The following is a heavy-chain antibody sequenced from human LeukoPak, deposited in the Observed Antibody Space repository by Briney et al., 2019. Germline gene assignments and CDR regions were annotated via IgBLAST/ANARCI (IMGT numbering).Heavy chain of an antibody. CDR3: ARDGRYGNFDF. V-gene: IGHV3-74*01. CDR1: GFTFSTYW. J-gene: IGHJ4*02. CDR2: VNTDGTST. Sequence: AGSLRLSCAASGFTFSTYWRHWVRQARGKGLVWVSRVNTDGTSTIYADSVKGRFTISRDNAKNTLYLQMNSLRAEDTAVYSCARDGRYGNFDFWGQGTLVTVSS. D-gene: IGHD5-24*01.